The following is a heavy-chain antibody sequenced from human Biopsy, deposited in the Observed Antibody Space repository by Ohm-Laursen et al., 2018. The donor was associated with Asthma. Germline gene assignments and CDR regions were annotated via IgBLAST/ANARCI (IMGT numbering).Heavy chain of an antibody. CDR1: GFTLVDHL. D-gene: IGHD3-3*02. CDR2: IKHAGSGN. J-gene: IGHJ1*01. V-gene: IGHV3-7*01. CDR3: LRTFHFWSPYHAEHFQL. Sequence: LGASCPACGFTLVDHLMNRVRQVPARGMDWVAIIKHAGSGNNQVDSLKGRFTISRDNAKNSLCLHMNSLRAEDKAVYYCLRTFHFWSPYHAEHFQLWGQGTLVTVSS.